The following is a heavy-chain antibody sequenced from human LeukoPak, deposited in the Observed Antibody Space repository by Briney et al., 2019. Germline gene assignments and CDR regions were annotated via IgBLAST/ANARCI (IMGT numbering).Heavy chain of an antibody. D-gene: IGHD2-15*01. CDR3: TRRVSATRWFDP. CDR1: GFTFSTYW. V-gene: IGHV3-74*01. J-gene: IGHJ5*02. CDR2: ISGDGSAT. Sequence: GGSLRLSCAASGFTFSTYWMHWVRQAPGKGLVWVSRISGDGSATIYAGSVKGRFTISRDNAENTIYLQMNSLTAEDTAVYYCTRRVSATRWFDPWGQGTLVTVSS.